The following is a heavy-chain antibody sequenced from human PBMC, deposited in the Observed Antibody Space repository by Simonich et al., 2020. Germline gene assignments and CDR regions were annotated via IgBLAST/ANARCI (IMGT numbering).Heavy chain of an antibody. CDR2: INSSSSYI. Sequence: GGGLVTPGGSLSLSCAASGFTFRSYRMNSVHQAPGKGLAWVSSINSSSSYIYYAGSVKGRFTISRENAKHSLYLQMNSLRAEDTAVYYCARDTAYYGSGSYYLDYWGQGTLVTVSS. V-gene: IGHV3-21*01. CDR3: ARDTAYYGSGSYYLDY. D-gene: IGHD3-10*01. J-gene: IGHJ4*02. CDR1: GFTFRSYR.